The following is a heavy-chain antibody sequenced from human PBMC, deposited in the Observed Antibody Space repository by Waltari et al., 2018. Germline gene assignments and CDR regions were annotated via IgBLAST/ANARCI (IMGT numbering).Heavy chain of an antibody. CDR2: IYHSGST. Sequence: VQLQESGSGLGEPLEPLSLTCAVSGYSISSGYYWGWIRQPPGKGLEWIGSIYHSGSTYYNPSLKSRVTISVDTSKNQFSLKLSSVTAADTAVYYCARRRRAMAEGFDYWGQGTLVTVSS. J-gene: IGHJ4*02. CDR3: ARRRRAMAEGFDY. CDR1: GYSISSGYY. V-gene: IGHV4-38-2*01. D-gene: IGHD5-18*01.